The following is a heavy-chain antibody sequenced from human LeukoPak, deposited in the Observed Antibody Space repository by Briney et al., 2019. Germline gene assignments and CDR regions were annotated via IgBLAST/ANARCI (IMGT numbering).Heavy chain of an antibody. V-gene: IGHV3-30*03. CDR2: ISYDGSNK. CDR3: ARDGPNPDAFDI. Sequence: GGSLRLSCAASGFTFSSYGMHWVRQAPGKGLEWVAVISYDGSNKYYADSVKGRFTISRDNSKNTLYLQMNSLRAEDTAVYYCARDGPNPDAFDIWGQGTMVTVSS. J-gene: IGHJ3*02. CDR1: GFTFSSYG.